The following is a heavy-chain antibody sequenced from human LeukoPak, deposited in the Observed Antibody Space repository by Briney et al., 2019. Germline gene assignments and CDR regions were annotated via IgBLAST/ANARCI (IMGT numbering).Heavy chain of an antibody. CDR1: GDSLMY. V-gene: IGHV4-59*01. Sequence: PAETLSLTCTVSGDSLMYWTWIRQPPAKAXEGIGVIYNHGRTEYNPSLRRRVTLSVDLSKNHVSLNVRSVTAADTAVYYCARRLAGAASGAIYFALWSRGPLVTVSS. J-gene: IGHJ2*01. CDR3: ARRLAGAASGAIYFAL. CDR2: IYNHGRT. D-gene: IGHD2-15*01.